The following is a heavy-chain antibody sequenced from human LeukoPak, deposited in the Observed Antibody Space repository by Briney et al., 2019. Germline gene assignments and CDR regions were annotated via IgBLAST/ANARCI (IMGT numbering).Heavy chain of an antibody. J-gene: IGHJ3*02. CDR1: GYTFTSYD. Sequence: ASVKVSCKASGYTFTSYDINWMRQATGQEPEWMGWINPNTGNTGYAQKFQGRVTITRDTSISTAYMELSSLRSEDTAVYYCARDHAMIVVAPLTDAFDIWGQGTMVTVSS. CDR2: INPNTGNT. D-gene: IGHD3-22*01. V-gene: IGHV1-8*03. CDR3: ARDHAMIVVAPLTDAFDI.